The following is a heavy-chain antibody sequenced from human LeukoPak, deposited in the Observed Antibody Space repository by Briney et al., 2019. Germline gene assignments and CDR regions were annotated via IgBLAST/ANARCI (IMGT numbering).Heavy chain of an antibody. CDR3: ARDQNWSLDY. J-gene: IGHJ4*02. CDR2: ISSGSGTS. CDR1: GFTFSSYS. Sequence: GGSLRLSCAASGFTFSSYSMTLVRQAPGKGLEWVSYISSGSGTSTYAESVKGRFTISRDTAKNSLYLQMNSLRDEDTGVYYCARDQNWSLDYWGQGALVTVSS. V-gene: IGHV3-48*02. D-gene: IGHD1-1*01.